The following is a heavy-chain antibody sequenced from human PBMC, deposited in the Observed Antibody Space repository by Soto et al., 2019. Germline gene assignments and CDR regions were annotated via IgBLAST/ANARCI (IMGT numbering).Heavy chain of an antibody. D-gene: IGHD4-4*01. CDR3: ARGELSYSNYYYYYGMDV. J-gene: IGHJ6*02. CDR1: GGSFSGYY. CDR2: INHSGST. V-gene: IGHV4-34*01. Sequence: QVQLQQWGAGLLKPSETLSLTRAVYGGSFSGYYWSWIRQPPGKGLEWIGEINHSGSTNYNPSLKSRVTISVDTSKNQFSLKLSSVTAADTAVYYCARGELSYSNYYYYYGMDVWGQGTTVTVSS.